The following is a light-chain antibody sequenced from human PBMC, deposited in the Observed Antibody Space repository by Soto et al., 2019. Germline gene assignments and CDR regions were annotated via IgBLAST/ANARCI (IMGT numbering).Light chain of an antibody. CDR3: QQYNNWPPWT. Sequence: ETVMTQSPATLSVSPGERATLSCRASQSVYSSLAWYQQKPGQAPRLLIYGASTRATGIPARFSGSGSGTEFTLTISRLQSEDFAVYYCQQYNNWPPWTFGRGTKVDI. V-gene: IGKV3-15*01. CDR1: QSVYSS. J-gene: IGKJ1*01. CDR2: GAS.